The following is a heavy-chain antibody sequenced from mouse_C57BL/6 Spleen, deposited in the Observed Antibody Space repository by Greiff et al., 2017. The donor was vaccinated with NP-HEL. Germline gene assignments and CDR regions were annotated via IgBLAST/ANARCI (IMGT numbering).Heavy chain of an antibody. CDR2: IWSDGST. CDR3: ARHHGNWYFEV. Sequence: VHLVESGPGLVAPSQSLSITCTVSGFSLTSYGVHWVRQPPGKGLAWLVVIWSDGSTTYNSALKSRLSISKDNSKSQVFLKRNRRQTDDTAMYYCARHHGNWYFEVWGAGTTVTVSS. J-gene: IGHJ1*01. V-gene: IGHV2-6-1*01. CDR1: GFSLTSYG.